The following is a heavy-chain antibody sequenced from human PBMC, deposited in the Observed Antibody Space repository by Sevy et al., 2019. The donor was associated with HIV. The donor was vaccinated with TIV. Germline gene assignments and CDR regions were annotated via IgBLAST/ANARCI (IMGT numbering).Heavy chain of an antibody. CDR3: ARGGGVGATTTPDS. J-gene: IGHJ4*02. CDR2: IIPIFGTA. CDR1: GGAFSSYA. Sequence: SVKVSCKASGGAFSSYAISWVRQAPGQGLEWMGVIIPIFGTANYAQKFQGRVTITADESTSTAYMELTSLKSDDTAVYYCARGGGVGATTTPDSWGQGTLVTVSS. V-gene: IGHV1-69*13. D-gene: IGHD1-26*01.